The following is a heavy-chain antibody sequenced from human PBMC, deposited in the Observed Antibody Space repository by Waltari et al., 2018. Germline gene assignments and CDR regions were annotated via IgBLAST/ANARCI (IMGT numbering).Heavy chain of an antibody. CDR2: IWYDGSNK. D-gene: IGHD6-6*01. J-gene: IGHJ3*02. CDR1: GFTLSSYG. Sequence: QVQLVESGGGVVQPGRSLRLTCAASGFTLSSYGMHWVRQAPGKGLEWVAVIWYDGSNKYYADSVKGRFTISRDNSKNTLYLQMNSLRAEDTAVYYCARGVRSAFDIWGQGTMVTVSS. V-gene: IGHV3-33*01. CDR3: ARGVRSAFDI.